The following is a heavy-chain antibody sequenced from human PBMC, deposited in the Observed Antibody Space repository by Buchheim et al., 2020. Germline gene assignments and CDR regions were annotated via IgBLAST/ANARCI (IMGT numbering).Heavy chain of an antibody. J-gene: IGHJ6*02. CDR2: INHSGST. CDR1: GGSFSGYY. CDR3: ARGRVPYYYYGMDV. Sequence: QVQLQQWGAGLLKPSETLSLTCAVYGGSFSGYYWSWIRQPPGKGLEWIGEINHSGSTNYNPSFKSRVTISVDTSKNQLFLQLSSVTAADTAVYYCARGRVPYYYYGMDVWGQGTT. V-gene: IGHV4-34*01.